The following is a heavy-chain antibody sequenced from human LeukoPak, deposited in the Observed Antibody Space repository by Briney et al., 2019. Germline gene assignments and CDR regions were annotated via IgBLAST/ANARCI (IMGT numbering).Heavy chain of an antibody. J-gene: IGHJ6*02. Sequence: ASVKVSCKASGYTFTSYAMNWVRQAPGQGLEWMGWINTNTGNPTYAQGFTGRFVFSLDTSVSTAYLQISSLKAEDTAVYYCARAFLGYGSGSYYKQEAYYYYGMDVWGQGTTVTVSS. CDR1: GYTFTSYA. CDR2: INTNTGNP. CDR3: ARAFLGYGSGSYYKQEAYYYYGMDV. D-gene: IGHD3-10*01. V-gene: IGHV7-4-1*02.